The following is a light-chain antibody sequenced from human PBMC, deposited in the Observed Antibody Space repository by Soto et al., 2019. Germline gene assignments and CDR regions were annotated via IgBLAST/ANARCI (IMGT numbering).Light chain of an antibody. CDR2: DAS. CDR1: PSVSGSS. Sequence: EIVLTQSPGTLSLSPGERATLTCRASPSVSGSSLAWYQKKPGQAPRLLMYDASTRDTDIPARFSGSGSGTDFTLIISSLEPEDFAVYCCQQCGCLPVTFGRGTKVAIK. CDR3: QQCGCLPVT. V-gene: IGKV3-20*01. J-gene: IGKJ1*01.